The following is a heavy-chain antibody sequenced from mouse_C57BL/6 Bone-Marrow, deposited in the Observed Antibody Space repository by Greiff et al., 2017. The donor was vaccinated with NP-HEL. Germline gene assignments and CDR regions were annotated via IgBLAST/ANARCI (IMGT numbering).Heavy chain of an antibody. Sequence: EVMLVESGGGLVQPGGSLKLSCAASGFTFSDYYMYWVRQTPEKRLEWVAYISNGGGSTYYPDTVKGRFTISRDNAKNTLYLQRSRLKSEDTAMYYCARPLYSNYPYWYFDVWGTGTTVTVSS. CDR2: ISNGGGST. D-gene: IGHD2-5*01. V-gene: IGHV5-12*01. J-gene: IGHJ1*03. CDR3: ARPLYSNYPYWYFDV. CDR1: GFTFSDYY.